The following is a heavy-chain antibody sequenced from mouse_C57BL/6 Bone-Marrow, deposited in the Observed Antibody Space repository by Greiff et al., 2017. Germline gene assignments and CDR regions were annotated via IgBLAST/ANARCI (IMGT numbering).Heavy chain of an antibody. V-gene: IGHV1-81*01. CDR3: ARYYFYAKDY. CDR2: IYPRSGNT. CDR1: GYTFTSSG. D-gene: IGHD1-1*01. J-gene: IGHJ4*01. Sequence: VQLQESGAELARPGASVKLSCKASGYTFTSSGISWVKQRTGQGLEWIGEIYPRSGNTYYNEKFKGKATLTADKSSSTAYMELRSLTSEDSAVYFCARYYFYAKDYWGQGTSVTVSS.